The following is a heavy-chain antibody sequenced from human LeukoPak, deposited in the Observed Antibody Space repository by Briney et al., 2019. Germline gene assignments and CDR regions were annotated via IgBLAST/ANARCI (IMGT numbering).Heavy chain of an antibody. J-gene: IGHJ4*02. CDR2: ARNRGNGYTT. CDR1: GFTFSDHY. D-gene: IGHD4/OR15-4a*01. CDR3: ARIMRVDYGTYYFDY. Sequence: GGSLRLSCAASGFTFSDHYIDWVRQAPGKGLEWVGRARNRGNGYTTQYAAPVKGRFTFSRDDSENTVYLQMNSLKTEDTAVYFCARIMRVDYGTYYFDYWGQGTPVTVSS. V-gene: IGHV3-72*01.